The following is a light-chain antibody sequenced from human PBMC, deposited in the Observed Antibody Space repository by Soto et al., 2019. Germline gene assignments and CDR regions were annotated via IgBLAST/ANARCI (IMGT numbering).Light chain of an antibody. Sequence: QSALTQPRSVSGSPGQSVTISCTGTSSDVGGYNYVSWYQQHPGKAPKLMIYDVSKRPSGVPDRFFGSKSGNTASLTISGLQAEDDADYYCCSYAGDYTWVFGGGTKVTVL. CDR1: SSDVGGYNY. V-gene: IGLV2-11*01. J-gene: IGLJ3*02. CDR3: CSYAGDYTWV. CDR2: DVS.